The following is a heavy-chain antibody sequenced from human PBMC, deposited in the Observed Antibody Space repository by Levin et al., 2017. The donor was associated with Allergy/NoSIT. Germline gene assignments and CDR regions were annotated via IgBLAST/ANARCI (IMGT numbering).Heavy chain of an antibody. CDR1: GFTFSSYS. CDR3: ARVSTTGTGWYYYYYGMDV. CDR2: ISSSSSYI. D-gene: IGHD1-1*01. Sequence: GGSLRLSCAASGFTFSSYSMNWVRQAPGKGLEWVSSISSSSSYIYYADSVKGRFTISRDNAKNSLYLQMNSLRAEDTAVYYCARVSTTGTGWYYYYYGMDVWGQGTTVTVSS. V-gene: IGHV3-21*01. J-gene: IGHJ6*02.